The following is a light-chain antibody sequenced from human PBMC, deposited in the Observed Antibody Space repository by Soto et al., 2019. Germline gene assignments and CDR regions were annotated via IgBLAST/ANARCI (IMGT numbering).Light chain of an antibody. CDR2: DES. V-gene: IGKV1-27*01. CDR1: QNITNN. CDR3: QKYNGAFT. J-gene: IGKJ3*01. Sequence: DIQMTQSPSSLSASIGDRVTITCQASQNITNNLAWYQQKPGKGPKLLIYDESTLQSGVPPRFSGSGSGTDFTLTISSLQPEDVGTYYCQKYNGAFTFGPGTKVDIK.